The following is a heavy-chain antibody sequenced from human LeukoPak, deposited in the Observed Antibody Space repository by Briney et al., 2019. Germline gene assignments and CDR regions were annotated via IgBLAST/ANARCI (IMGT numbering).Heavy chain of an antibody. CDR1: GDTLTELS. Sequence: ASVKVSCKVSGDTLTELSMHWVRQAPGKGLEWMGGFDPEDGETIYAQKFQGRVTMTEDTSTDTAYMELSSLRSEDTAVYYCATYGGLIAAAGSDYWGQGTLVTVSS. CDR2: FDPEDGET. V-gene: IGHV1-24*01. J-gene: IGHJ4*02. CDR3: ATYGGLIAAAGSDY. D-gene: IGHD6-13*01.